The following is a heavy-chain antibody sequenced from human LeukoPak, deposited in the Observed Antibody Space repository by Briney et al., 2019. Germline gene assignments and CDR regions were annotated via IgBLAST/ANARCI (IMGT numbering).Heavy chain of an antibody. CDR1: GFTFSSYA. CDR3: AKDGRGVDYFDY. V-gene: IGHV3-23*01. CDR2: ISGSGGST. J-gene: IGHJ4*02. Sequence: PGGSLRLSYAASGFTFSSYAMGWVRQAPGEGLEWVSSISGSGGSTYYADSVKGRFTISRDNSKNTLSLQINSLRAEDTAVYYCAKDGRGVDYFDYWGQGTLVTVSS. D-gene: IGHD2-8*01.